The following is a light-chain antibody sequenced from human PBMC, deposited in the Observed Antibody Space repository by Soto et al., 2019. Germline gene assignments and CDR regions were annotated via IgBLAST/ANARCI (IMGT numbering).Light chain of an antibody. Sequence: EIQMTQSPSSLSASVGDTVTITCRASQSISLFLNWYQQKPGKAPKLLIYAASNLHSGVPSRFSGSGSGTDFTLTISSLQPEDFATYYCHQTDSIPETFGQGTKVEIK. CDR3: HQTDSIPET. J-gene: IGKJ1*01. CDR1: QSISLF. V-gene: IGKV1-39*01. CDR2: AAS.